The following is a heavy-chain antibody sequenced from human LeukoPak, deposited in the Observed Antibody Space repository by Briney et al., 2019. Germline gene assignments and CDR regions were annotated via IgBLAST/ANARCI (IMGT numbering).Heavy chain of an antibody. CDR3: VREDGIVGATSAFDI. CDR1: GFTFSTYS. J-gene: IGHJ3*02. CDR2: INSRSNYI. Sequence: GGSLRLSCAASGFTFSTYSMNWVRQAPGQGLEWVSSINSRSNYIYYADSVKGRFTISRDNAKNSLYLQMHSLRAEDTAVYYCVREDGIVGATSAFDIWGQGTMVTVSS. D-gene: IGHD1-26*01. V-gene: IGHV3-21*01.